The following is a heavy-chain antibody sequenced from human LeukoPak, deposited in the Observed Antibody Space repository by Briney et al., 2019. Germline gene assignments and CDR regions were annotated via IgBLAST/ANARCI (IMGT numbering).Heavy chain of an antibody. CDR3: AKAASGNWNDVSDY. CDR2: ISGRGVST. Sequence: GGALRLSCAASGFTFSTYAMSWVRRAPGKGLEWVSAISGRGVSTSYADSVRGRFTISRDNSKNTLYLQMNSLRAEDTAVYYCAKAASGNWNDVSDYWGQGTLVTVSS. CDR1: GFTFSTYA. J-gene: IGHJ4*02. V-gene: IGHV3-23*01. D-gene: IGHD1-20*01.